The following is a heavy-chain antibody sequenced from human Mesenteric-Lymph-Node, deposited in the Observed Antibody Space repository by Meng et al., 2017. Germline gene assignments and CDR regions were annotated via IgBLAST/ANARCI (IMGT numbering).Heavy chain of an antibody. D-gene: IGHD3-9*01. Sequence: GGSLRLSCGASGFRLSSYEMNWVRQAPGMGLEWVANIKQDGSEKKYVDSVKGRFTISRDNAQNSLYLQMNSLRADDTAVYYCTRYLLRSFDHYGMDVWGQGTTVTGSS. CDR3: TRYLLRSFDHYGMDV. J-gene: IGHJ6*02. V-gene: IGHV3-7*01. CDR2: IKQDGSEK. CDR1: GFRLSSYE.